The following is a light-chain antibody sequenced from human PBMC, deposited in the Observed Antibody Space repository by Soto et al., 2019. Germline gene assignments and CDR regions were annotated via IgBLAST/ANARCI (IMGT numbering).Light chain of an antibody. J-gene: IGLJ2*01. CDR3: QSYDSSNHVV. CDR1: RGSIASNY. Sequence: NFMLTQPHSVSESPGKTVTIPCAGSRGSIASNYVQWYQQRPGSAPTAVIFEDDLRPSGVPDRFSGSVDSSSNSATLTISGLKTQDEAGYYCQSYDSSNHVVFGGGTKVTVL. CDR2: EDD. V-gene: IGLV6-57*02.